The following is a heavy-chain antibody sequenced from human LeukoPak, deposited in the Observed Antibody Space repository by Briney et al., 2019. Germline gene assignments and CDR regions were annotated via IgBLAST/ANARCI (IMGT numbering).Heavy chain of an antibody. D-gene: IGHD3-9*01. CDR3: ARAFSESPNFDWFPNYYYYGMDV. CDR1: GGSISSSSYY. V-gene: IGHV4-39*07. CDR2: IYYSGST. J-gene: IGHJ6*02. Sequence: SSETLSLTCTVSGGSISSSSYYWGWIRQPPGKGLEWIGSIYYSGSTYYNPSLKSRVTISVDTSKNQFSLKLSSVTAADTAVYYCARAFSESPNFDWFPNYYYYGMDVWGQGTTVTVSS.